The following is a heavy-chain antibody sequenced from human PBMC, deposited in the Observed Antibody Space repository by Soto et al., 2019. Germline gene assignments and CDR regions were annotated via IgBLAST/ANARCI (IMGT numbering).Heavy chain of an antibody. D-gene: IGHD3-16*01. CDR1: GGTFSSYT. CDR3: ASKGGYYYHMDV. CDR2: IVPILGVA. Sequence: QVPLVQSGAEVKKPGSSVKISCEASGGTFSSYTLNWVRQAPGQGLEWMGRIVPILGVAAYAQKFQGRVTITADTSCTNTTYMELSSLRSEDTAVYYCASKGGYYYHMDVWGKGTTVTVSS. J-gene: IGHJ6*03. V-gene: IGHV1-69*02.